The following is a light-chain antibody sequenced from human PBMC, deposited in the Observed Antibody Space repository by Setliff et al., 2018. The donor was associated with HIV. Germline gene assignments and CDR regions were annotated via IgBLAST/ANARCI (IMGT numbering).Light chain of an antibody. V-gene: IGLV2-8*01. CDR2: EVT. Sequence: QSALTQPPSASGSPGQSVTISCTGTSSDVGGYNYVSWYQQHPGKAPKLIIYEVTKRPSGVPDRFSGSKSGNTASLTVSGLQAEDEADYYCSSYADSTFYIFGTGTKVTVL. CDR1: SSDVGGYNY. CDR3: SSYADSTFYI. J-gene: IGLJ1*01.